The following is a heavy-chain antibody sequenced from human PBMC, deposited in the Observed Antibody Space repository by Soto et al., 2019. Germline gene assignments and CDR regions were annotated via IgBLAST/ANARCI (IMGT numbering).Heavy chain of an antibody. CDR2: IRSSNGNT. CDR3: ARSTSLGGMDV. CDR1: GFRFTSYS. Sequence: EVQLVESGGGLVKPGGSLRLSCATSGFRFTSYSMNWVRQAPGEGLEWVSAIRSSNGNTYYTDSVKGRFTISSDIAKNSLYLQMIGLRAEDTAVYYCARSTSLGGMDVWGQGTTVTVSS. J-gene: IGHJ6*02. D-gene: IGHD1-1*01. V-gene: IGHV3-21*01.